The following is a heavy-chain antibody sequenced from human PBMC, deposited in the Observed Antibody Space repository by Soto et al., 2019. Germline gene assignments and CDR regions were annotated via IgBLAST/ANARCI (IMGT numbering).Heavy chain of an antibody. CDR2: ISYDGSNK. CDR1: GFTFSSYA. V-gene: IGHV3-30-3*01. J-gene: IGHJ4*02. CDR3: ARVLGATGTFDY. D-gene: IGHD1-26*01. Sequence: QVQLVESGGGVVQPGRSLRLSCAASGFTFSSYAMHWVRQAPGKGLEWVAVISYDGSNKYYADSVKGRFTISRDNPKNTLYLQMNSLRAEDTAVYYCARVLGATGTFDYWGQGTLVTVSS.